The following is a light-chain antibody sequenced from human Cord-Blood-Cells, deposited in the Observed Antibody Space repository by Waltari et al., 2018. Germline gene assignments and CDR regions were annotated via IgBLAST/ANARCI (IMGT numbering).Light chain of an antibody. J-gene: IGKJ4*01. Sequence: DIQMTQSPSSLSASVGARVTITCRASQSISRYLNWYQQKPGKAPKLLVYAASSWQSGGPSRFSGSGSGTDFTLTISSLQPEDFATYYCQQRYSTPLTFGGGTKVEIK. CDR2: AAS. CDR3: QQRYSTPLT. CDR1: QSISRY. V-gene: IGKV1-39*01.